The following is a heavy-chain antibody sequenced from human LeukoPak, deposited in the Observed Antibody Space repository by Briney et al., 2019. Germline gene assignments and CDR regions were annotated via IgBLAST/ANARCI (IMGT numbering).Heavy chain of an antibody. CDR1: GFTFSSYA. J-gene: IGHJ4*02. V-gene: IGHV3-23*01. D-gene: IGHD3-10*01. CDR2: ISGSGGST. CDR3: ARSYRGVQGVITPPKY. Sequence: GGSLRLSCAASGFTFSSYAMSWVRQAPGRGLEWVSAISGSGGSTYYADSVKGRFTISRDNSKNTLYLQINSLRAEDTAVYYCARSYRGVQGVITPPKYWGQGTLVTVSS.